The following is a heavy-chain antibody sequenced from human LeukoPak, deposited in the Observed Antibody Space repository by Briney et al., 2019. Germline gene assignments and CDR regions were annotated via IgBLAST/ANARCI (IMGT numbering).Heavy chain of an antibody. CDR2: ISSSSSTI. V-gene: IGHV3-48*01. J-gene: IGHJ4*02. D-gene: IGHD3-10*01. Sequence: GGSLRLSRAPSGFTFSSYSMNWVRPAPRRGREWVSYISSSSSTIYYADSVKGRFSISRDNAKKSLYLQMNSLRAEDTAVYYCARVAYWYYGSGRDRGFDYWGQGTLVTVSS. CDR1: GFTFSSYS. CDR3: ARVAYWYYGSGRDRGFDY.